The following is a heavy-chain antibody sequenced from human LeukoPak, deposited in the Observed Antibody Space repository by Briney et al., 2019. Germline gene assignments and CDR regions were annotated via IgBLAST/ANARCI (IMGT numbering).Heavy chain of an antibody. V-gene: IGHV3-48*03. CDR3: ARDEDRWFDP. CDR2: ISSSGSTI. Sequence: GGSLRLSCAACGFTFSSYEMNWVRQAPGKGLEWVSYISSSGSTIYYADSVKGRFTISRDNAKNSLYLQMNSLRAEDTAVYYCARDEDRWFDPWGQGTLVTVSS. CDR1: GFTFSSYE. J-gene: IGHJ5*02.